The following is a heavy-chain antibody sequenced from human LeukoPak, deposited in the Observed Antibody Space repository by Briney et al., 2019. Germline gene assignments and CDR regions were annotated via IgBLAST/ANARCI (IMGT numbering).Heavy chain of an antibody. CDR3: ATDLRITGKNNWFDP. CDR1: GYTLTELS. D-gene: IGHD1-20*01. Sequence: ASVKVSCKVSGYTLTELSMHWVRQAPGKGLEWMGGFDPEDGETIYAQKFQGRVTMTEDTSTDTAYMELSSLRSEDTAVYYCATDLRITGKNNWFDPWGQGTLVTVSS. J-gene: IGHJ5*02. CDR2: FDPEDGET. V-gene: IGHV1-24*01.